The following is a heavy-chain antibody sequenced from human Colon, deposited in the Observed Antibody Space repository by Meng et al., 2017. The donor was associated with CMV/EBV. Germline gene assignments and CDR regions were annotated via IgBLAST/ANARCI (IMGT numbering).Heavy chain of an antibody. D-gene: IGHD1/OR15-1a*01. CDR1: GGTFSSYT. CDR2: VIPMLGIV. CDR3: ARDFITGRTPYYYGLDV. V-gene: IGHV1-69*10. J-gene: IGHJ6*02. Sequence: SVKVSCKASGGTFSSYTISWVRQAPGQGLEWMGGVIPMLGIVTYARRFQGRVTITADKSTTTSTAFMDLSSLTSEDTAVYYCARDFITGRTPYYYGLDVWGQGTTVTVSS.